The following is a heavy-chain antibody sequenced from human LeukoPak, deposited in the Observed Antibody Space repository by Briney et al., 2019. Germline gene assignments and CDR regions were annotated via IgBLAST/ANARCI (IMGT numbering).Heavy chain of an antibody. CDR1: GYSIDSGYF. D-gene: IGHD6-19*01. J-gene: IGHJ4*02. V-gene: IGHV4-38-2*02. CDR3: ARDLGGGWSPGY. CDR2: IHHSGTT. Sequence: SETLSLTCIVSGYSIDSGYFWGWIRQPPGKGLEWIGNIHHSGTTYYNPSLKSRVTISVDTSKNQFSLNLTSVTAADTAFYYCARDLGGGWSPGYWGQGTLVTVSS.